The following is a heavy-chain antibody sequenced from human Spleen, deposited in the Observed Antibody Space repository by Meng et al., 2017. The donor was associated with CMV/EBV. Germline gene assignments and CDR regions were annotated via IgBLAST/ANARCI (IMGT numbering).Heavy chain of an antibody. Sequence: QVRPEVSGPGLVKPSETPSLTCPVSGGSISSYYWSWIRQPAGKGLEWIGRIYTSGSTNYNPSLKSRVTMSVDTSKNQFSLKLSSVTAADTAVYYCARLNVEMATRSSWFDPWGQGTLVTVSS. CDR3: ARLNVEMATRSSWFDP. CDR2: IYTSGST. V-gene: IGHV4-4*07. J-gene: IGHJ5*02. CDR1: GGSISSYY. D-gene: IGHD5-24*01.